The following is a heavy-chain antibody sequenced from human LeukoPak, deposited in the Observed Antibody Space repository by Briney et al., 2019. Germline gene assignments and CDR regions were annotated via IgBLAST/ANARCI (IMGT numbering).Heavy chain of an antibody. Sequence: SETLSLTCTVSGGSISSGGYYWSWIRQHPGKGLEWIGYIYYSGSTYYNPSLKSRVTISVDTSKNQFSLKLSSVTAADTAVYYCARETYYYDSSGYRPLDYWGQGTLVTVSS. CDR3: ARETYYYDSSGYRPLDY. CDR1: GGSISSGGYY. J-gene: IGHJ4*02. D-gene: IGHD3-22*01. CDR2: IYYSGST. V-gene: IGHV4-31*03.